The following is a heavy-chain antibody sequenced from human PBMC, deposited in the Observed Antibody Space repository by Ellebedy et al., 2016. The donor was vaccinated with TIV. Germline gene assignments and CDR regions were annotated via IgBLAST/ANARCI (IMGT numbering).Heavy chain of an antibody. J-gene: IGHJ4*03. CDR2: IGTAGDT. CDR3: ARVRFGDTAVDY. V-gene: IGHV3-13*01. Sequence: GESLKISCAASRFTFSSYDMHWVRQGTGQGLEWVSVIGTAGDTYYPGSVKGRFTISRENAKNSLYLQMNSLRAEDTAVYYCARVRFGDTAVDYWGQGTLVTVSS. D-gene: IGHD2-21*02. CDR1: RFTFSSYD.